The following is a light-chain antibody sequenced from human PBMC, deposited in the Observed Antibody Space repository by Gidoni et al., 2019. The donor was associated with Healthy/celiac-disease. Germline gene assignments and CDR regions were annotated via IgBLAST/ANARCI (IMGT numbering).Light chain of an antibody. Sequence: DIQMTQSPSSLYASVGDRVTITCQASQAISNYLNWYQQNTGKAPKLLIYDASNLETGVPSRVSGSGAGTDFTFAISSLQPEDSATYYCQQYDNLPYTFGQGTKLEIK. CDR2: DAS. CDR3: QQYDNLPYT. J-gene: IGKJ2*01. V-gene: IGKV1-33*01. CDR1: QAISNY.